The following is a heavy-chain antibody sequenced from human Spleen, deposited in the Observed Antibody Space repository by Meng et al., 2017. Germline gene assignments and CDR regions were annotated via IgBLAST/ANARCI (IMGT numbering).Heavy chain of an antibody. CDR3: ARGYGHCSRYSCREYYFDY. V-gene: IGHV3-7*01. CDR1: GFSFSSFC. Sequence: GGSLRLSCAASGFSFSSFCMTWVRQAPGKGLEWVANIKQDGSEKYYVDSVEGRFTISRDNAQNSLSLQMHSLRAEDTAVYYCARGYGHCSRYSCREYYFDYWGQGTLVTVSS. J-gene: IGHJ4*02. CDR2: IKQDGSEK. D-gene: IGHD2-2*01.